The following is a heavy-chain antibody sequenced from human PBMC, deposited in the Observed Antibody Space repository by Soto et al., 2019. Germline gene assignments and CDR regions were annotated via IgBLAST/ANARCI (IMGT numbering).Heavy chain of an antibody. CDR2: INWTSGGI. J-gene: IGHJ6*03. Sequence: DVQLVESGGGLLQPGRSLSLSCSASGFIFQDYTLHWVRKGPGKGLEWVSGINWTSGGIDNAGSVKGRFTISRDNAKKALYLKMNSLRLEDTALSYCAKQNYYGSGSRGYTAVWGKGTTVTVSS. D-gene: IGHD3-10*01. CDR1: GFIFQDYT. CDR3: AKQNYYGSGSRGYTAV. V-gene: IGHV3-9*01.